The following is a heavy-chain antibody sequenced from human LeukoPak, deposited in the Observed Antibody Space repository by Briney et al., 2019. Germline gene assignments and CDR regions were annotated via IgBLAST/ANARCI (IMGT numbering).Heavy chain of an antibody. CDR3: AKGYIIAGRQWYLDL. Sequence: SGGSLRLSCAASGFTFSSYWMSWVRQAPGKGLEWVANIKQDGSEKYYVDSVKGRFIISRDNAKDSLYLQMNSLRAEDAAVYYCAKGYIIAGRQWYLDLWGRGTLVGVSS. V-gene: IGHV3-7*01. CDR2: IKQDGSEK. CDR1: GFTFSSYW. J-gene: IGHJ2*01. D-gene: IGHD6-13*01.